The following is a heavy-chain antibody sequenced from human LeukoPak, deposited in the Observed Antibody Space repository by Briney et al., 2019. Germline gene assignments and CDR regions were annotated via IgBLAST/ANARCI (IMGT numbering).Heavy chain of an antibody. V-gene: IGHV3-21*01. CDR3: ARDPTPRYCSGGSCYTHYGMDV. J-gene: IGHJ6*02. CDR2: ITSSSSYI. CDR1: GFTFSSYT. Sequence: GGSLRLSCAASGFTFSSYTMNWVRQAPGKGLEWVSSITSSSSYIYYADSVKGRLTISRDNAKNSLYLQMNRLRAEDTAVYYCARDPTPRYCSGGSCYTHYGMDVWGQGTTVTVSS. D-gene: IGHD2-15*01.